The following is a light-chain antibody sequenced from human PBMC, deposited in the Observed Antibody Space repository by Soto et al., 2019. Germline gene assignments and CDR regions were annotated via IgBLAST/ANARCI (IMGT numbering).Light chain of an antibody. Sequence: IQLTQSPSSLSASVGDSVTITCRASQGIITYLVWYQQKPGKAPNLLIYGSSTLQSGVPLRFSGSGSGTDFTLTINSLQAEDFATYYCQQTRSYPSTFGGWTKVDIK. CDR1: QGIITY. V-gene: IGKV1-9*01. CDR3: QQTRSYPST. CDR2: GSS. J-gene: IGKJ4*01.